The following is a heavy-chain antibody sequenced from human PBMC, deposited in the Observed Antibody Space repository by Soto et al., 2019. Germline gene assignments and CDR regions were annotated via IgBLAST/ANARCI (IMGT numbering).Heavy chain of an antibody. CDR2: ISYDGNNK. V-gene: IGHV3-30-3*02. D-gene: IGHD2-15*01. CDR1: GFTFSDYA. J-gene: IGHJ5*02. CDR3: AKPGYSLNWFDP. Sequence: QVQLVESGGGVVQPGRSLRLSCAASGFTFSDYAMHWVRQAPGKGLEWVAIISYDGNNKYYADSVKGRFTISRDNSKNTRYLRMNSLRTDDTAGYYCAKPGYSLNWFDPWGQGTLVTVSS.